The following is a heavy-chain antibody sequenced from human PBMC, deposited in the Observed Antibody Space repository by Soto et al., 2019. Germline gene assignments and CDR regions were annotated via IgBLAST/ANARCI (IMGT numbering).Heavy chain of an antibody. CDR3: AGSGSYRDIDY. V-gene: IGHV4-4*02. CDR1: GGSLSSRNW. Sequence: PSETLSPTCAVSGGSLSSRNWWSWVRQHQGKGLEWIGAIHHSGSTNPNPSLKTRVNTSVDKSKNQFSLKLTSVTAADTAVYDCAGSGSYRDIDYWGQGTLVTVS. D-gene: IGHD3-10*01. CDR2: IHHSGST. J-gene: IGHJ4*02.